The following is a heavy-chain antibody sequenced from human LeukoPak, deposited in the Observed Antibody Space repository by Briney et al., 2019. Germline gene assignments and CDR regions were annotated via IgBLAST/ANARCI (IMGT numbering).Heavy chain of an antibody. CDR2: VSNDGTNK. Sequence: GSSLRLSCAASGFTFNSYAIHWVRQAPGKGLEWVAVVSNDGTNKYYADSVRGRFTISRDNSKNTLYLQMNGLRVEDTAVYYCARDTGSQDSSSWYGAVDYWGQGTLVTVSS. CDR3: ARDTGSQDSSSWYGAVDY. J-gene: IGHJ4*02. D-gene: IGHD6-13*01. V-gene: IGHV3-30*03. CDR1: GFTFNSYA.